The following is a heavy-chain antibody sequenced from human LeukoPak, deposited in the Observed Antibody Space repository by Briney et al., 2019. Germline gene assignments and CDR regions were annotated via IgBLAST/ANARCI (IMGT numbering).Heavy chain of an antibody. CDR1: GFTFSSYA. CDR3: AKVNLNYDILTGYYWSWFDP. V-gene: IGHV3-23*01. J-gene: IGHJ5*02. Sequence: GASLRLSCAASGFTFSSYAMSWVRQAPGKGLEWVSAISGSGGSTYYADSVKGRFTISRDNSKNTLYLQMNSLRAEDTAVYYCAKVNLNYDILTGYYWSWFDPWGQGTLVTVSS. CDR2: ISGSGGST. D-gene: IGHD3-9*01.